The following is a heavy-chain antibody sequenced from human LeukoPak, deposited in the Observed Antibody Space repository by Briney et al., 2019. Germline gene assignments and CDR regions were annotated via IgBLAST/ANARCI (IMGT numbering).Heavy chain of an antibody. CDR1: GFTFSGYA. CDR2: ISGSGGST. J-gene: IGHJ3*02. CDR3: AKEIAAAGTWPGDAFDI. Sequence: GGSLRLSCAASGFTFSGYAMSWLRQAPGKGLEWVSAISGSGGSTYYADSVKGRFTISRDNSKNTLYLQMNSLRAEDTAVYYCAKEIAAAGTWPGDAFDIWGQGTMVTVSS. D-gene: IGHD6-13*01. V-gene: IGHV3-23*01.